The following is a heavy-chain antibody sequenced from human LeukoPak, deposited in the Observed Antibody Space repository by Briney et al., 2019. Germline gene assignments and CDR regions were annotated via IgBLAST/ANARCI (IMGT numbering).Heavy chain of an antibody. Sequence: PGGSLGLSCAASRFTFSNYAMSWVRQAPGKGLEWVSAISGSDGTTYYADSVKGRFTISRDNSKTTVHLQMSSLRVEDTAVYYCAHPGVLIPLWGQGTLVTVSS. J-gene: IGHJ4*02. V-gene: IGHV3-23*01. CDR1: RFTFSNYA. CDR2: ISGSDGTT. CDR3: AHPGVLIPL. D-gene: IGHD4/OR15-4a*01.